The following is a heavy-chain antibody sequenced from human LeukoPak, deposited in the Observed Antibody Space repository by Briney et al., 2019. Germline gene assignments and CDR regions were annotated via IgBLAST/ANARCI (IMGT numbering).Heavy chain of an antibody. CDR1: GFTFSDYY. Sequence: GGSLRLSCAASGFTFSDYYMSWIRQAPGKGLEWVSYISSSGSTIYYADSVKGRFTISRDNAKNSLYLQMNSLRAEDTAVYHCARDQQDYGDYVDYWGQGTLVTVSS. J-gene: IGHJ4*02. CDR3: ARDQQDYGDYVDY. V-gene: IGHV3-11*01. CDR2: ISSSGSTI. D-gene: IGHD4-17*01.